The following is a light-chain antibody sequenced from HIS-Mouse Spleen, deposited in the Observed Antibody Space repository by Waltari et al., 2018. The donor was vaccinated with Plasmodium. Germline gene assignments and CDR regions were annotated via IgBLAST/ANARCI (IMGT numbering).Light chain of an antibody. CDR1: QSVSSSY. Sequence: EIVFTQSPGTLSLSPGESATLSCRASQSVSSSYLAVYQQKPGQAPRLLIYGASSRATGIPDRFSGSGSGTDFTLTISRLEPEDFAVYYCQQYGSSGTFGQGTKVEIK. J-gene: IGKJ1*01. V-gene: IGKV3-20*01. CDR2: GAS. CDR3: QQYGSSGT.